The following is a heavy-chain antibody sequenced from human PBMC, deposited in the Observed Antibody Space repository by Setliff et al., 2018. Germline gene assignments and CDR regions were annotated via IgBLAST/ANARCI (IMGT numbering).Heavy chain of an antibody. CDR3: TRDSVYSSGWYASGH. CDR2: ISWNSGDI. J-gene: IGHJ4*02. D-gene: IGHD6-19*01. V-gene: IGHV3-20*04. CDR1: GFTFDDYG. Sequence: AEGSLRLSCATSGFTFDDYGMSWVRQAPGKGLERVAGISWNSGDIGYADSVKGRFTISRDNAKNSLHLQMNSLKAEDTAFYYCTRDSVYSSGWYASGHWGQGTLVTVSS.